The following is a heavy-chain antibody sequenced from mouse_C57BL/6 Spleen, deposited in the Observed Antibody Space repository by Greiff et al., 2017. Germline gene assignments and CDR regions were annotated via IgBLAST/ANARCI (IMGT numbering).Heavy chain of an antibody. J-gene: IGHJ2*01. D-gene: IGHD2-2*01. CDR1: GFNIKDYY. V-gene: IGHV14-1*01. CDR2: IDPEDGDT. CDR3: TRVGYDDYFDY. Sequence: VQLQQSGAELVRPGASVKLSCTASGFNIKDYYMHWVKQRPEQGLEWIGRIDPEDGDTEYAPKFQGKATMTADTSSNTAYLQLSSLTSEDTAVYYCTRVGYDDYFDYWGQGTTLTVSS.